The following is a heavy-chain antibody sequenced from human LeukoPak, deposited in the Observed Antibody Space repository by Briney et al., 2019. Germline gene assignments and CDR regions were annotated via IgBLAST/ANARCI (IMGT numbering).Heavy chain of an antibody. CDR1: GYTFTSYG. Sequence: ASVKVSCKASGYTFTSYGISWVRQAPGQGLEWMGWINPNSGGTNYAQKFQGRVTMTRDTSISTAYMELSSLRSEDTAFYYCARGGAFDIWGHGTLVTVSS. J-gene: IGHJ3*02. V-gene: IGHV1-2*02. CDR2: INPNSGGT. CDR3: ARGGAFDI.